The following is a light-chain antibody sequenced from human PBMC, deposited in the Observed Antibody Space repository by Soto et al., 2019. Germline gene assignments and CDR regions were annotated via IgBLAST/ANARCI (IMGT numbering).Light chain of an antibody. Sequence: EIVITQSPATLSVSPGERVTLSCRASQSVGGNLAWYQQKPGQPHRLLIYGASTRATAFPARFSGSGSGTEFTLTISSLQSEDFAVYYCQQFNTWPRTFGQGPKVEI. J-gene: IGKJ1*01. CDR2: GAS. CDR1: QSVGGN. CDR3: QQFNTWPRT. V-gene: IGKV3D-15*01.